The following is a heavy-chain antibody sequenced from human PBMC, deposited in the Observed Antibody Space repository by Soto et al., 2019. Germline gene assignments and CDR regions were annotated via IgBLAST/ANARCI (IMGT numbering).Heavy chain of an antibody. CDR1: GFTFSSYA. D-gene: IGHD4-17*01. Sequence: GGSRRLSCAASGFTFSSYAMSWVRQAPGKGRGGVXGFXXRXVXXXYXXPVKGRFTISRDNPKNTLYLKMNSLRAEDTALYYCAKISVTQWAFDIWGQGTMVTVSS. J-gene: IGHJ3*02. V-gene: IGHV3-23*01. CDR2: FXXRXVXX. CDR3: AKISVTQWAFDI.